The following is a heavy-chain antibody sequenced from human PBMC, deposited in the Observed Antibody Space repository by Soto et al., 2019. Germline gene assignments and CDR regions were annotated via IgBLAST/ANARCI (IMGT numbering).Heavy chain of an antibody. J-gene: IGHJ4*02. CDR1: GYTFTGYY. V-gene: IGHV1-2*04. CDR3: VVSQPGCPLCFDY. CDR2: INPNSGGT. Sequence: QVQLVQSGAEVKKPGASVKVSCKASGYTFTGYYMHWVRQAPGQGLEWMGWINPNSGGTNYAQKFQGWVTMPRDTSISTAYMELSRLRSDDTAVYYCVVSQPGCPLCFDYWGQGTLVTVSS. D-gene: IGHD3-16*01.